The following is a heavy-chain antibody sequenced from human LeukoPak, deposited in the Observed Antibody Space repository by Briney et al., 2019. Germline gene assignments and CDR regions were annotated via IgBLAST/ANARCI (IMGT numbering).Heavy chain of an antibody. D-gene: IGHD5-12*01. CDR1: GFTFSSYW. J-gene: IGHJ6*02. CDR3: ARDWARGYRTVSYYYGMDV. Sequence: HPGGSLRLSCAASGFTFSSYWMSWVRQAPGKGLEWVANIKQDGSEKYYVDSVKGRFTISRDNAKNSLYLQMNSLRAEDTAVYYCARDWARGYRTVSYYYGMDVWGQGTTVTVSS. V-gene: IGHV3-7*01. CDR2: IKQDGSEK.